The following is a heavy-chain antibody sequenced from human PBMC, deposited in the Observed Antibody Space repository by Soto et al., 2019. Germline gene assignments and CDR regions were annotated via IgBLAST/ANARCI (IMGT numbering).Heavy chain of an antibody. CDR3: ARAYADYGDYVWLHGMDV. J-gene: IGHJ6*02. D-gene: IGHD4-17*01. CDR1: GGSISSYY. Sequence: QVQLQESGPGLVKPSETLSLTCTVSGGSISSYYWSWIRQPPGKGLEWIGYIYYSGSTNYNPSLKSRVTISVDTSKNQFSLKLSSVTAADTAVYYCARAYADYGDYVWLHGMDVWGQGTTVTVSS. CDR2: IYYSGST. V-gene: IGHV4-59*01.